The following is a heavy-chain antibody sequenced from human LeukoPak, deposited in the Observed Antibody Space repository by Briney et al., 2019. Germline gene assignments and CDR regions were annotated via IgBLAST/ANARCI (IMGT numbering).Heavy chain of an antibody. Sequence: GGSLRLSCAASGFTFSNYGMNWVRQAPGKGLEWVSGINWNGGSTGYADSVEGRFTISRDNAKNSQYLQMNSLRVEDTALYYCARAQTYGDSRLLLDYWGQGTLVTVSS. CDR2: INWNGGST. J-gene: IGHJ4*02. CDR3: ARAQTYGDSRLLLDY. D-gene: IGHD2-21*02. V-gene: IGHV3-20*04. CDR1: GFTFSNYG.